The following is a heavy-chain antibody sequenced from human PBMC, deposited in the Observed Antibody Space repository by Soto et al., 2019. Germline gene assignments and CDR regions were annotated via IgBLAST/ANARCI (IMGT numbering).Heavy chain of an antibody. V-gene: IGHV1-2*02. Sequence: QLHLVQSGAVVKKPGASVTVSCSASGYPVTAYYMHWVRQAPGRGLEWMGGINPATGAAKYTQTCQGRVTMNREASPSTVLKERGCLTSEDTADLLCARGGGVGVAGSADFAMWGQGTVVTVSS. CDR3: ARGGGVGVAGSADFAM. CDR1: GYPVTAYY. D-gene: IGHD3-3*01. J-gene: IGHJ3*02. CDR2: INPATGAA.